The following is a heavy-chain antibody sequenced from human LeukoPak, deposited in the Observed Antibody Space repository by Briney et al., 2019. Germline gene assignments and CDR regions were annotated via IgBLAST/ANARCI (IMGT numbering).Heavy chain of an antibody. J-gene: IGHJ5*01. Sequence: PGRSLRLSCAASGFTFSSYGMHWVRQAPGKGLEWVAVISYDGSNKYYADSVKGRFTISRDNSKNTLYLQMNSLRAEDTAVYYCTKGRRYNILTGFYTRNNWFDSWGQGTLVTVSS. CDR2: ISYDGSNK. CDR1: GFTFSSYG. CDR3: TKGRRYNILTGFYTRNNWFDS. D-gene: IGHD3-9*01. V-gene: IGHV3-30*18.